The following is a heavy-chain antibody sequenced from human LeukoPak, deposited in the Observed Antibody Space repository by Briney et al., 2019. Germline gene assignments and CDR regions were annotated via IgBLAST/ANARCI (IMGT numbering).Heavy chain of an antibody. D-gene: IGHD6-13*01. Sequence: GESLKISCKGSEYSFTTYWIGWVRQMPGKGLEWMGIIYPGDSDTRYSPSFQGQVTISADKSISTAYLQWSSLKASDTAMYYCARRRRIAAAGTGYFDYWGQGTLVTVSS. CDR1: EYSFTTYW. CDR2: IYPGDSDT. V-gene: IGHV5-51*01. CDR3: ARRRRIAAAGTGYFDY. J-gene: IGHJ4*02.